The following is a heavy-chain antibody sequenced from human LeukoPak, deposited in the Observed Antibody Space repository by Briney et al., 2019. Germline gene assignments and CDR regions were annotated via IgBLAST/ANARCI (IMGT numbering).Heavy chain of an antibody. V-gene: IGHV4-59*01. D-gene: IGHD3-22*01. J-gene: IGHJ3*02. CDR1: GGSISSYY. CDR3: ARAGAYYYDSSGYAYAFDI. Sequence: SETLSLTCTVSGGSISSYYWSWIRQPPGKGLEWIGYVYYSGSTSYNPSLKSRVTISVDTSKNQFSLKLSSVTAADAAVYYCARAGAYYYDSSGYAYAFDIWGQGTMATVSS. CDR2: VYYSGST.